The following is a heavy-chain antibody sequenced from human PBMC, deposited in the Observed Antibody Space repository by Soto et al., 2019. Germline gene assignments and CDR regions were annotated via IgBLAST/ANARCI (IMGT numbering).Heavy chain of an antibody. Sequence: GASVTVSCKASGYTFTSYYMHWVRQAPGQGLEWMGIINPSGGSTSYAQKFQGRVTMTRDTSTSTVYMELSSLRSEDTAVYYCARVSLHDAFDIWGQGTMVTVSS. CDR2: INPSGGST. CDR3: ARVSLHDAFDI. V-gene: IGHV1-46*03. J-gene: IGHJ3*02. CDR1: GYTFTSYY.